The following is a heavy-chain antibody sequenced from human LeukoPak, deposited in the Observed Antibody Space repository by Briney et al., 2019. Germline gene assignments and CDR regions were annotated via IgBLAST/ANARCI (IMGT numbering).Heavy chain of an antibody. Sequence: SETLSLTCAVYGGSFSGYYWSWIRQPPGKGLEWIGEINHSGSTNYNPSLKSRVTISVDTSKNQFSLKLSSVTAADTAVYYCARGGSSWYAWPSRPFDYWGQGTLVTVSS. CDR2: INHSGST. J-gene: IGHJ4*02. CDR1: GGSFSGYY. V-gene: IGHV4-34*01. CDR3: ARGGSSWYAWPSRPFDY. D-gene: IGHD6-13*01.